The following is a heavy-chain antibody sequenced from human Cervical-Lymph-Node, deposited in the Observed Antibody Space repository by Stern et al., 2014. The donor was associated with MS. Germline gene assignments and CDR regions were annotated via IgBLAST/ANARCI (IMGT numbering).Heavy chain of an antibody. Sequence: VQLVESGAEVKKPGASVTVSCKASGYTFTSDDINWVRQVPGQGLEWMGWMNPDSGDTGYAQKFRGKFTITRDLSINTAYMEMSSLKFEDTAVYYCTRGWSAWGQGTLVTVSS. D-gene: IGHD3-3*01. CDR2: MNPDSGDT. CDR3: TRGWSA. V-gene: IGHV1-8*01. J-gene: IGHJ4*02. CDR1: GYTFTSDD.